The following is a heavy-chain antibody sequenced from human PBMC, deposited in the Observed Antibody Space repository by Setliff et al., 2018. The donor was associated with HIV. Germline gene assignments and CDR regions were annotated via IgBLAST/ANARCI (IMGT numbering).Heavy chain of an antibody. Sequence: ASVKVSCKASGGTFSIYAISWVRQAPGQGLEWMGGIIPIFGTANYAQKFQGRVTITADESTSTAYMELSSLRSEDTAVYYCAREESTEDYGSGSYGPTFPPPLIYWGQGTLVTAPQ. CDR3: AREESTEDYGSGSYGPTFPPPLIY. D-gene: IGHD3-10*01. J-gene: IGHJ4*02. CDR2: IIPIFGTA. V-gene: IGHV1-69*13. CDR1: GGTFSIYA.